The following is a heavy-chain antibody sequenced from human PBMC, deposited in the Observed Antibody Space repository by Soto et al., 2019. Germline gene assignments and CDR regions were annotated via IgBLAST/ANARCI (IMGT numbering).Heavy chain of an antibody. J-gene: IGHJ6*02. CDR1: GYTFTSYG. D-gene: IGHD3-10*01. CDR3: ARDSLITMVRDQDV. Sequence: ASVNVSCKASGYTFTSYGISWVRQAPGQGLEWMGWISAYNGNTNYAQKLQGRVTMTTDTSTSTAYMELRSLRSDDTAVYYCARDSLITMVRDQDVWGQGTTVTVSS. V-gene: IGHV1-18*01. CDR2: ISAYNGNT.